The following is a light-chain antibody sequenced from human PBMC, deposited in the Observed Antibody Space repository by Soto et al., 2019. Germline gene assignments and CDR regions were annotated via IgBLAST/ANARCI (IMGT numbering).Light chain of an antibody. V-gene: IGKV3-20*01. Sequence: EILLTQSPSTLSLSPGEGVTLSCRAIQSVTVNSLAWYQQKPGQAPRLLIYAASTRAAAVPNRFTGSGSGTDFALTISRLEPEDFGVYYCQQYGDSPLTSGPGTKVDIK. CDR3: QQYGDSPLT. CDR1: QSVTVNS. CDR2: AAS. J-gene: IGKJ3*01.